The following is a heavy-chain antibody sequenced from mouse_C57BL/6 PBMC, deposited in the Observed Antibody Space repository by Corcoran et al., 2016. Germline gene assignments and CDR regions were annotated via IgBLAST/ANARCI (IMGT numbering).Heavy chain of an antibody. CDR1: GYTFTDYY. V-gene: IGHV1-26*01. J-gene: IGHJ4*01. D-gene: IGHD1-1*01. CDR2: INPNNGGT. Sequence: EVQLQQSGPELVKPGASVKISCKASGYTFTDYYMNWVKQSHGKSLEWIGDINPNNGGTSYNQKFTGKATLTVDKSSSTAYMELRSLTSDDSAVYYCARTITTVVATDYAMDYWGQGTPVTVSS. CDR3: ARTITTVVATDYAMDY.